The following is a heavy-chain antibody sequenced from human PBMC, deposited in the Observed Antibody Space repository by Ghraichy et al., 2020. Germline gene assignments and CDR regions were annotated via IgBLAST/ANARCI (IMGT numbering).Heavy chain of an antibody. D-gene: IGHD6-13*01. Sequence: SETLSLTCTVSGGSISSYYWSWIRQPPGKGLEWIGYIYYSGSTNYNPSLKSRVTISVDTSKNQFSLKLSSVTAADTAVYYCARDSREAPIAAAGWFDPWGQGTLVTVSS. CDR2: IYYSGST. V-gene: IGHV4-59*01. J-gene: IGHJ5*02. CDR1: GGSISSYY. CDR3: ARDSREAPIAAAGWFDP.